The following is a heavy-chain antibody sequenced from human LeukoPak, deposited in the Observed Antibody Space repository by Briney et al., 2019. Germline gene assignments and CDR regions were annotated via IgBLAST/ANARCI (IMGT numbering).Heavy chain of an antibody. Sequence: PGGSLRLSCAASGFTFSIYGMSWVRQAPGKGLEQVSAISSNGAGRYYADSVRGRFTISRDNSKNTLYLQMNGLRAEDTAVYYCTKDVEHFWGQGTLVTVSS. D-gene: IGHD1/OR15-1a*01. V-gene: IGHV3-23*01. CDR1: GFTFSIYG. CDR3: TKDVEHF. J-gene: IGHJ1*01. CDR2: ISSNGAGR.